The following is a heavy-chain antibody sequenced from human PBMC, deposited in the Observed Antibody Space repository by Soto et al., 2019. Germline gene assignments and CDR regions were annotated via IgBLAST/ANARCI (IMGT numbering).Heavy chain of an antibody. V-gene: IGHV3-48*01. J-gene: IGHJ4*02. CDR2: ISNSGSTI. CDR3: ARGFLGYYFDY. Sequence: GGSLRLSCAASGFTFSSYSMDWVRQAPGKGLEWVSYISNSGSTIYYADSVKGRFTISRDDAKNSLYLQMNSLRAEDTAVYYCARGFLGYYFDYWGQGSLVTVSS. D-gene: IGHD3-10*01. CDR1: GFTFSSYS.